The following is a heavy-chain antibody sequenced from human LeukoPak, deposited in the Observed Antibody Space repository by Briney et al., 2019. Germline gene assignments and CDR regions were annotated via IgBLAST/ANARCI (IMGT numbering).Heavy chain of an antibody. J-gene: IGHJ3*02. CDR2: MNPNSGNT. D-gene: IGHD4-17*01. Sequence: ASVKVSCKASGYTFTSYDINWVRQATGQGLEWMGWMNPNSGNTGYAQKFQGRVTMTRNTSISTAYMELSSLRSEDTAVYYCATDYKDYGDDGDAFDIWGQGTMVTVSS. CDR3: ATDYKDYGDDGDAFDI. CDR1: GYTFTSYD. V-gene: IGHV1-8*01.